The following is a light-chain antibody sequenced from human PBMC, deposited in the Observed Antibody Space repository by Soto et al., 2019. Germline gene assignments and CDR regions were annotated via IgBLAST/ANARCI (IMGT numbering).Light chain of an antibody. CDR2: HAS. Sequence: IVLTQSPATLSLSPGERATLSCRASQGIXNNYRAWYQQRPGQAPRLRXAHASSMATGSPDRFSGSGSETDFTLPISRLDPEYFAVYYCQQYGTAPRTFGQGTKVDIK. CDR3: QQYGTAPRT. V-gene: IGKV3-20*01. J-gene: IGKJ1*01. CDR1: QGIXNNY.